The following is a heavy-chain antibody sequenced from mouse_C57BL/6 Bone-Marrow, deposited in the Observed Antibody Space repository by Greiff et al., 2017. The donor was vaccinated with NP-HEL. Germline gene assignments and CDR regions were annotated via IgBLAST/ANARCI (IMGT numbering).Heavy chain of an antibody. Sequence: EVKLMESGGGLVQPGGSLKLSCAASGFTFSDYYMYWVRQTPEKRLEWVAYISNGGGSTYYPDTVKVRFTISRDNAKNTLYLQMSRLKSEDTAMYYCARQEGIYYYGSSYDYYAMDYWGQGTSVTVSS. J-gene: IGHJ4*01. D-gene: IGHD1-1*01. CDR1: GFTFSDYY. V-gene: IGHV5-12*01. CDR2: ISNGGGST. CDR3: ARQEGIYYYGSSYDYYAMDY.